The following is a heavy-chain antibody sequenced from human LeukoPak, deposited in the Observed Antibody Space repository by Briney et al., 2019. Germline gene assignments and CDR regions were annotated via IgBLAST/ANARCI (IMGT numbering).Heavy chain of an antibody. CDR2: INHSGST. J-gene: IGHJ4*02. CDR3: ARWVGLFDY. Sequence: SETLSLTCAVYGGPFSGYYWSWIRQPPGKGLEWIGEINHSGSTNYNPSLKSRVTISVDTSKNQFSLKLSSVTAADTAVYYCARWVGLFDYWGQGTLVTVSS. CDR1: GGPFSGYY. V-gene: IGHV4-34*01.